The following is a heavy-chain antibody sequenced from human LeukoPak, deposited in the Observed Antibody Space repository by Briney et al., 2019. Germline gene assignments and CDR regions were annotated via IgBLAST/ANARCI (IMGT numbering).Heavy chain of an antibody. CDR2: ISSSGSTT. Sequence: GSLRLSCAASGFTFSDYYMSWIRQAPGKGLEWVSYISSSGSTTYYADSVKGRFTISRDNAKNSLYLQMNSLRAEDTAVYYCARVNEYSSSSPLDYWGQGTLVTVSS. J-gene: IGHJ4*02. CDR3: ARVNEYSSSSPLDY. D-gene: IGHD6-6*01. CDR1: GFTFSDYY. V-gene: IGHV3-11*01.